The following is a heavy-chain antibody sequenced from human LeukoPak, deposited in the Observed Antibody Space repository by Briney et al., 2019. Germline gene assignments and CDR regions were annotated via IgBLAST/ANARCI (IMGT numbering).Heavy chain of an antibody. D-gene: IGHD3-22*01. J-gene: IGHJ4*02. CDR3: ARVRRYYDSSGPYYFDY. CDR2: IYYSGTT. CDR1: GASINSYY. V-gene: IGHV4-59*01. Sequence: SETLSLTCTVSGASINSYYWSWIRQPPGKGLEWIGYIYYSGTTNYNPSLKRRVTISVDTSKNQFSLKLSSVTAADTAVYYCARVRRYYDSSGPYYFDYWGQGTLVTVSS.